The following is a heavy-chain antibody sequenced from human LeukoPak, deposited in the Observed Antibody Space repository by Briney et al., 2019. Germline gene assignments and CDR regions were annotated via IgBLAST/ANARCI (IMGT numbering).Heavy chain of an antibody. CDR3: AREVVPAAGGFDY. V-gene: IGHV4-59*01. J-gene: IGHJ4*02. Sequence: SETLSLTCTVSGGSISSYYWSWIRQPPGKGLEWIGYIYYSGSTNYNPSLKSRVTISVDTSKNPFSLKLSSVTAADTAVYYCAREVVPAAGGFDYWGQGTLVTVSS. CDR1: GGSISSYY. CDR2: IYYSGST. D-gene: IGHD2-2*01.